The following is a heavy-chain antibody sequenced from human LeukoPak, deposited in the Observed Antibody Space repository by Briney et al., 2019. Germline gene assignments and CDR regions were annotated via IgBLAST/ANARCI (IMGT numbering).Heavy chain of an antibody. J-gene: IGHJ4*02. CDR3: ARDTRVTVVIPFDF. D-gene: IGHD4-23*01. CDR2: ISSTSSYI. V-gene: IGHV3-21*01. Sequence: GGSLRLSCAASGFTVGSYTMTWVRQPPGKGLEWVSSISSTSSYIYYADSVKGRFTISRDNAKNSLYLQMNSLRAEDTAFYYCARDTRVTVVIPFDFWGQGTLVSVSS. CDR1: GFTVGSYT.